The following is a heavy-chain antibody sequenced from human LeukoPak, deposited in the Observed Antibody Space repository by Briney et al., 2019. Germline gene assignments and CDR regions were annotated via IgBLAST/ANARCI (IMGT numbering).Heavy chain of an antibody. J-gene: IGHJ6*03. CDR3: ARAPYNWNLYYYYYMDV. D-gene: IGHD1-20*01. CDR1: GYSISSGYY. Sequence: SETLSLTCTVSGYSISSGYYWGWIRQPPGKGLEWIGSIYHSGSTYYNPSLKSRVTISVDTSKNQFSLKLSSVTAADTAVYYCARAPYNWNLYYYYYMDVWGKGTTVTVSS. CDR2: IYHSGST. V-gene: IGHV4-38-2*02.